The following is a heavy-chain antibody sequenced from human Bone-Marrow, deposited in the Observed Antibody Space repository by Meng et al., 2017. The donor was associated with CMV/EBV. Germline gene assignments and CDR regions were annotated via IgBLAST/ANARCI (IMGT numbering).Heavy chain of an antibody. CDR1: GYTFTGYY. J-gene: IGHJ6*02. V-gene: IGHV1-2*02. CDR3: ARGPLPVNEYPKIVTYYYYGMDV. D-gene: IGHD2-2*01. Sequence: ASLKVSCKASGYTFTGYYMHWVRQAPGQGLEWMGWINPNSGGTNYAQKFQGRVTMTRDTSISTAYMELSRLRSDDTAVYYCARGPLPVNEYPKIVTYYYYGMDVWGQGTTVTVSS. CDR2: INPNSGGT.